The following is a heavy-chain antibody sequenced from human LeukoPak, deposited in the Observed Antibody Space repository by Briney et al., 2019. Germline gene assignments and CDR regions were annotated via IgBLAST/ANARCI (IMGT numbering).Heavy chain of an antibody. D-gene: IGHD2-2*01. CDR2: IYYSGST. CDR1: GGSISSSSYY. V-gene: IGHV4-39*07. J-gene: IGHJ3*02. Sequence: SETLSLTCTVSGGSISSSSYYWGWLRQPPGKGLEWIGSIYYSGSTYYNPSLKSRVTISVDTFKNQFSLKLSSVTAADTAVYYCASLPTSGQQKDAFDIWGQGTMVTVSS. CDR3: ASLPTSGQQKDAFDI.